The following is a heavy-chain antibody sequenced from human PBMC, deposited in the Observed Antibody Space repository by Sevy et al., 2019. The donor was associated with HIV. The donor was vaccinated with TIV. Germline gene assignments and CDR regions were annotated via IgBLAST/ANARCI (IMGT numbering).Heavy chain of an antibody. CDR1: GFTFSTYA. Sequence: GGSLRLSCAASGFTFSTYAMHWVRQAPGKGLEWVAVISYDGSIKYYADSVKGRFTISRDNSKNTLYLQMNSLRPEDTAVYYCAGERTYYYDSSGSDYGYYGMDVWGQGATVTVSS. D-gene: IGHD3-22*01. CDR3: AGERTYYYDSSGSDYGYYGMDV. V-gene: IGHV3-30*04. CDR2: ISYDGSIK. J-gene: IGHJ6*02.